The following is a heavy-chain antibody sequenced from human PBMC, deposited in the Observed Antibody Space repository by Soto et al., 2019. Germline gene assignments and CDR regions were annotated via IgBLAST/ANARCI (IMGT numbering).Heavy chain of an antibody. Sequence: AVQATCKAPGFTFSNNAIHWVFQAPGQRLEWMGWINAGTGDTKYLQKFQGRVTITRDTSASTAYMELSSLRSEDTAVFYCAKIIAGNVHRG. J-gene: IGHJ1*01. CDR1: GFTFSNNA. CDR2: INAGTGDT. D-gene: IGHD1-20*01. CDR3: AKIIAGNVH. V-gene: IGHV1-3*01.